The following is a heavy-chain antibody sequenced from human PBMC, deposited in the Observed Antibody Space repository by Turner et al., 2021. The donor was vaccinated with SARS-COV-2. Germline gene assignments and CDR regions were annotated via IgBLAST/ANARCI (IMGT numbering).Heavy chain of an antibody. CDR3: ARDYGGNSNYFDY. Sequence: QVQLQESGPGLVKPSQTLSLTCTVSGGSISIGGYYWSWIRQHPGKGLEWIGYIYYSGSTYYNPSLKSRVTISVDTSKNQFSLKLSSVTAADTAVYYCARDYGGNSNYFDYWGQGTLFTVSS. CDR2: IYYSGST. D-gene: IGHD4-17*01. CDR1: GGSISIGGYY. J-gene: IGHJ4*02. V-gene: IGHV4-31*03.